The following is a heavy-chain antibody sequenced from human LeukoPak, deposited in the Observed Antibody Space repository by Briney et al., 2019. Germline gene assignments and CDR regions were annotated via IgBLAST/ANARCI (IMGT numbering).Heavy chain of an antibody. CDR3: AKLLITRVVIPPALDS. CDR2: ISYDGSNK. V-gene: IGHV3-30*18. CDR1: GFTFNTYG. D-gene: IGHD2/OR15-2a*01. J-gene: IGHJ4*02. Sequence: GGSLRLSCAASGFTFNTYGMYWVRQAPGKGLEWVAVISYDGSNKYYADSVEGRFTISRDNSKNTLFLQMNSLRAEDTALYYCAKLLITRVVIPPALDSWGQGTLVTVSS.